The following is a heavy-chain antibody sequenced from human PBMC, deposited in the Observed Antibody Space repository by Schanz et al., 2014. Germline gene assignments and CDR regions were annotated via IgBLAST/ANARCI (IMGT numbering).Heavy chain of an antibody. CDR3: AKDPHKDYGGKPQALDI. J-gene: IGHJ3*02. D-gene: IGHD4-17*01. Sequence: QVQLVESGGGLVKPCGSLRLSCTASGFTFRDYQMTWIRQAPGKGLEWVSSITASGDYMHYADSVKGRFTISRDNSKNTLYLQMNSLRAEDTALYYCAKDPHKDYGGKPQALDIWGQGTMVTVSS. CDR2: ITASGDYM. CDR1: GFTFRDYQ. V-gene: IGHV3-11*06.